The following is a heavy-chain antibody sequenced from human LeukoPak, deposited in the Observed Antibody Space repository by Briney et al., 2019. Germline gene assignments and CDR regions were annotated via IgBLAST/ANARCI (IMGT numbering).Heavy chain of an antibody. V-gene: IGHV4-59*08. CDR2: IYYSGST. CDR3: ASQSVAGLARD. J-gene: IGHJ4*02. CDR1: GGSISSYH. D-gene: IGHD6-19*01. Sequence: SETLSLTCTVSGGSISSYHWSWIRQPPGKGLEWIGYIYYSGSTNYNPSLKSRVTISVDTSKNQFSLKLSSVTAADTAVYYCASQSVAGLARDWGQGTLVTVSS.